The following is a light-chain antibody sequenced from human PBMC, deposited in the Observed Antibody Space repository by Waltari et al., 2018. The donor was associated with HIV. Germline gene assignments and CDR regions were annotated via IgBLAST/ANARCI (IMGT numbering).Light chain of an antibody. CDR2: NAN. V-gene: IGLV2-14*01. J-gene: IGLJ3*02. CDR3: SSYVTGGSLL. CDR1: DIDIGIYDY. Sequence: QSALTQPASVSGSPGQSITISCIGSDIDIGIYDYISWYHHPPDRAPRLVVFNANSRPAGSPFLFAGSKSGNTASLTISGLQADDEGVYYCSSYVTGGSLLFGGGTQVTVL.